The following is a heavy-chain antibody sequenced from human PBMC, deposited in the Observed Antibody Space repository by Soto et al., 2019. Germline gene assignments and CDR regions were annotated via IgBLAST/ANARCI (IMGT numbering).Heavy chain of an antibody. J-gene: IGHJ6*02. D-gene: IGHD3-9*01. V-gene: IGHV4-30-2*01. CDR2: IYYSGST. CDR1: GGSISSVGHY. CDR3: ARDQRILTSYYIHSYVIAV. Sequence: SETLSLTCSGSGGSISSVGHYWTWIRQQPGKGLEWIGYIYYSGSTDYNPSLKSRVTIAVDRSKNQFSLNLSSVTAPDTAISYSARDQRILTSYYIHSYVIAVSGQGTTVPVSS.